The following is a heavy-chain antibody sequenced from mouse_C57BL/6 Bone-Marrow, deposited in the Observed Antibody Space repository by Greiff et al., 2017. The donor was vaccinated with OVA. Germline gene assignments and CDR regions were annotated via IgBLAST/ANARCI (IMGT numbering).Heavy chain of an antibody. J-gene: IGHJ4*01. V-gene: IGHV1-76*01. D-gene: IGHD5-5*01. CDR3: ARRHYLYAMDY. CDR2: IYPGSGNT. Sequence: QVQLQQSGAELVRPGASVKLSCKASGYTFTDYYINWVKQRPGQGLEWIARIYPGSGNTYYNEKFKGKATLTAEKSSSAAYMQLRSLTSEVSAVYFCARRHYLYAMDYWCHGTSVTVSS. CDR1: GYTFTDYY.